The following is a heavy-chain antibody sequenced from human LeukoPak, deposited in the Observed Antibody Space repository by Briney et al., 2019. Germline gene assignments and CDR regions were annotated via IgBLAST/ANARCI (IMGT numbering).Heavy chain of an antibody. Sequence: HPGGSLRLSCAASGFSFSSAAMTWVRQAPGKGLEWVSLIGTIGYSTYYADSVKGRFTISRDNSKNTLSLQMNSLRVEDTAIYYCAKDIQLSTWGLGTMVTVSS. V-gene: IGHV3-23*01. D-gene: IGHD5-24*01. CDR2: IGTIGYST. CDR3: AKDIQLST. J-gene: IGHJ3*01. CDR1: GFSFSSAA.